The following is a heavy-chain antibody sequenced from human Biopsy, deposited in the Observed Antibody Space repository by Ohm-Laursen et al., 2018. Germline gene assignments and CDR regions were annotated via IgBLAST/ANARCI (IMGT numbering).Heavy chain of an antibody. CDR1: GFSFSSYG. V-gene: IGHV3-30*18. CDR3: AKDLRNNNWGVEN. J-gene: IGHJ4*02. CDR2: ISDDGRNK. D-gene: IGHD7-27*01. Sequence: SLRLSCTASGFSFSSYGMHRVRQAPGKGLEWVAVISDDGRNKYYVDSVKGRFTISRDNSKNTLYLQMNNLRAEDTAVFYCAKDLRNNNWGVENWGQGTLVTVSS.